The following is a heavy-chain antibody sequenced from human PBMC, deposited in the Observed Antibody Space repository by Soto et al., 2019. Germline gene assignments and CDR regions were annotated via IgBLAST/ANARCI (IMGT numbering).Heavy chain of an antibody. CDR1: GYTFTGYY. V-gene: IGHV1-2*02. J-gene: IGHJ5*02. CDR3: ARGARAGGQNWFGP. Sequence: QVQVVQSGAEVKKPGASVKVSCKASGYTFTGYYIHWVRQAPGQGLEWMGWINPKSGDTNFAQKFQGRVTLTRDTSISTAYMELSRLRSADTAVDYCARGARAGGQNWFGPWGQGTLVTVSS. D-gene: IGHD6-19*01. CDR2: INPKSGDT.